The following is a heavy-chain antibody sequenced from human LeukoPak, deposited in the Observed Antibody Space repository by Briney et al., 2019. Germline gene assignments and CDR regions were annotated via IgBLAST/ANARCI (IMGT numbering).Heavy chain of an antibody. V-gene: IGHV1-18*01. CDR2: ISAYNGNT. D-gene: IGHD1-26*01. CDR3: ARVVGATTWGMGPREPSDY. CDR1: DYTFTSYG. J-gene: IGHJ4*02. Sequence: GASVKVSCKASDYTFTSYGISWVRQAPGQGLEWMGWISAYNGNTNYAQKLQGRVTMTTDTSTSTAYMELRSLRSDDTAVYYCARVVGATTWGMGPREPSDYWGQGTLVTVSS.